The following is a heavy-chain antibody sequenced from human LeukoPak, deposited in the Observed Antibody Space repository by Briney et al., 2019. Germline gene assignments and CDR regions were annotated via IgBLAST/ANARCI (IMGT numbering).Heavy chain of an antibody. CDR1: GFTFSSYA. J-gene: IGHJ5*02. CDR2: ISGSGGST. Sequence: GGSLRLSCAASGFTFSSYAMSWVRQAPGKGLEWVSAISGSGGSTYYADSVKGRFNISRDNSKNTLYLQMSSLRAEETAVYYCAKMPLNFWVPFDTWGQGTLVTVSS. CDR3: AKMPLNFWVPFDT. V-gene: IGHV3-23*01. D-gene: IGHD3-3*01.